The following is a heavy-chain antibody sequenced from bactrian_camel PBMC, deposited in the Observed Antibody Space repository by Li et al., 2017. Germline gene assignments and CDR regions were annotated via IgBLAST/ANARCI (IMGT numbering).Heavy chain of an antibody. V-gene: IGHV3-2*01. D-gene: IGHD5*01. Sequence: VQLVESGGGSVQIGGSLTLACAASRGFDDADAEWGWFRQAPGKGLEWVSSIWSDGDKAYYADSVKGRFTISRDIAKKTVYLQMNSLKPEDTALYYCATDPVGWVRSANYWGQGTQVTVS. J-gene: IGHJ4*01. CDR2: IWSDGDKA. CDR1: RGFDDADA. CDR3: ATDPVGWVRSANY.